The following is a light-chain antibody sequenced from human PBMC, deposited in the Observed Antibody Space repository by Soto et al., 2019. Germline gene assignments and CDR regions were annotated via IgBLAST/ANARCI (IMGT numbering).Light chain of an antibody. CDR3: QQYNNWPWT. V-gene: IGKV3-15*01. CDR1: QSVSSN. Sequence: DIVMTQSPATLSVSPGERATLSCRASQSVSSNLAWYQQKPGQAPRLLIYGASTWHTGIPARFSGSGSGTEFTLTISSLQSEDFAVYYCQQYNNWPWTFGQGTKVEIK. CDR2: GAS. J-gene: IGKJ1*01.